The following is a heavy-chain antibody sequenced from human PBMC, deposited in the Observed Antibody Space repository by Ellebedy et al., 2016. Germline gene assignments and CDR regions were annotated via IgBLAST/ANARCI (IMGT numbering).Heavy chain of an antibody. Sequence: GESLKISXAASGFTFSSYAMSWVRQAPGKGLEWVSAISGSGGSTYYADSVKGRFTISRDNSKNTLYLQMNSLRAEDTAVYYCAKGCGSMGATCFDYWGQGTLVTVSS. CDR1: GFTFSSYA. CDR3: AKGCGSMGATCFDY. V-gene: IGHV3-23*01. J-gene: IGHJ4*02. D-gene: IGHD1-26*01. CDR2: ISGSGGST.